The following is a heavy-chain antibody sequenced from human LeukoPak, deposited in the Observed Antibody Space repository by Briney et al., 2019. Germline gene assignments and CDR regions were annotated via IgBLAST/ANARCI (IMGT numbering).Heavy chain of an antibody. J-gene: IGHJ4*02. CDR2: ISWNSGSI. Sequence: PGRSLRLSCAASGFTFDDYAMHWVRQAPGKGLEWVSGISWNSGSIGYADSVKGRFTISRDNAKNSLYLQMNSLRAEDTALYYCAKDKRYAAEYYFDYWGQGTLVTVSS. D-gene: IGHD1-14*01. V-gene: IGHV3-9*01. CDR1: GFTFDDYA. CDR3: AKDKRYAAEYYFDY.